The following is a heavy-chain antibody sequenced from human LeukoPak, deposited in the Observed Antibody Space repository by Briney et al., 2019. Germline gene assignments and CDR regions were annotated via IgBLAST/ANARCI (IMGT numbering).Heavy chain of an antibody. J-gene: IGHJ5*02. CDR1: GFXFSTYA. CDR3: VRKYCSGGSCQFDP. V-gene: IGHV3-64D*09. D-gene: IGHD2-15*01. Sequence: GGSLRLSCSASGFXFSTYAMHWVRQAPGKGLEYVSSISSNGGSTYYADSVKGRFTISRDNSQNTLYLQVSSLRTEDTAVYYCVRKYCSGGSCQFDPWGQGTLVTVSS. CDR2: ISSNGGST.